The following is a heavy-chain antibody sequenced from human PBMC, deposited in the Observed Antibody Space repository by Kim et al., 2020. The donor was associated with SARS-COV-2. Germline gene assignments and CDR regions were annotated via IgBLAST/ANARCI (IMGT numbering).Heavy chain of an antibody. J-gene: IGHJ4*02. V-gene: IGHV1-18*01. CDR2: NT. D-gene: IGHD6-6*01. CDR3: ARLAGGAARY. Sequence: NTNYAQKLQGRVTMTTDTSTSTAYMELRSLRSDDTAVYYCARLAGGAARYWGQGTLVTVSS.